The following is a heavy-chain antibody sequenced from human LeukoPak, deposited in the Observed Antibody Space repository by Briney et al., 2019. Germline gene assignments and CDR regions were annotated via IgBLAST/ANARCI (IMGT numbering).Heavy chain of an antibody. V-gene: IGHV3-33*01. CDR1: GFTFSSYG. Sequence: PGGSLRLSCAASGFTFSSYGMHWVCQAPGKGLEWVAVIWYDGSNKYYADSVKGRFTISRDNAKNSLYLQMNSLRAEDTAVYYCARVRAAAGYDAFDIWGQGTMVTVSS. J-gene: IGHJ3*02. D-gene: IGHD6-13*01. CDR2: IWYDGSNK. CDR3: ARVRAAAGYDAFDI.